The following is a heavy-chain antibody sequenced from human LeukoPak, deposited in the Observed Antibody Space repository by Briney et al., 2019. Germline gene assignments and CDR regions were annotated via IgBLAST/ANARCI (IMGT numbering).Heavy chain of an antibody. CDR3: ARDTSDAFHI. J-gene: IGHJ3*02. D-gene: IGHD2/OR15-2a*01. CDR2: IHHSGST. Sequence: SETLSLTCTVSGGSISSYYWSWIRQPPGKGLEWIGYIHHSGSTYYSPSLKSRVTMSIDRSKNEFSLKLSSVTAADTAVYYCARDTSDAFHIWGQGTMVTVSS. CDR1: GGSISSYY. V-gene: IGHV4-59*12.